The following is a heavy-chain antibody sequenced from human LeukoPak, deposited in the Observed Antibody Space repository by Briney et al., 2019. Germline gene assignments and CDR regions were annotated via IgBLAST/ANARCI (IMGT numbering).Heavy chain of an antibody. CDR1: GGSISGSSYY. J-gene: IGHJ4*02. CDR3: ARRFDY. Sequence: SETLSLTCTVYGGSISGSSYYWGWIRQPPGKGLEWIGSIYYSGSSYYNPSLKSRVTISVDTSKNQFSLKLSSVTAADTAVYYCARRFDYWGQGTLVTVSS. V-gene: IGHV4-39*07. CDR2: IYYSGSS.